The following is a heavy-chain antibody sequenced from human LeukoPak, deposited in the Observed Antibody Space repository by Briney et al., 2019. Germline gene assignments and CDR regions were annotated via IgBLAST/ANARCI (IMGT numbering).Heavy chain of an antibody. CDR2: ISYDGSNK. V-gene: IGHV3-30*03. CDR3: ASGSGH. Sequence: PGGSLRLSCAASGFTFSSYGMHWVRQAPGKGLEWVAVISYDGSNKYYADSVKGRFTISRDNAKNSLYLQVNSLRDEDTAVFYCASGSGHWGQGTLVTVSS. J-gene: IGHJ4*02. D-gene: IGHD2-2*03. CDR1: GFTFSSYG.